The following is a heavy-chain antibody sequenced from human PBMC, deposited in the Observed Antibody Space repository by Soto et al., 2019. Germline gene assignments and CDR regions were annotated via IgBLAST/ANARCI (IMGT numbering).Heavy chain of an antibody. D-gene: IGHD1-26*01. Sequence: EVQLVESGGGLVKPGGSLRLSCAASGFTFSSYSMNWVRQAPGKGLEWVSSISSSSSYIYYAYSVKGQFTISREHAKNSMYLQMNRLRGEEMAVYYCARDPSVGEQGEIDDYWGQGTLVTVSS. CDR2: ISSSSSYI. CDR1: GFTFSSYS. CDR3: ARDPSVGEQGEIDDY. J-gene: IGHJ4*02. V-gene: IGHV3-21*01.